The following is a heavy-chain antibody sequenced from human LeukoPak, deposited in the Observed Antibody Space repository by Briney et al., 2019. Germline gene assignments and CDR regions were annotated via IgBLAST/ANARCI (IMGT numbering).Heavy chain of an antibody. J-gene: IGHJ4*02. CDR3: ARVTGYVIEDNFDY. CDR2: LNPSGGNA. Sequence: ASVKVSCKASGYIFTSYFMHWVRQAPGQGLEWMGLLNPSGGNANYAQKFQGRVAMTRDTSTSTVYMELNSLRSEDTAVYYCARVTGYVIEDNFDYWGQGTLVTVSS. CDR1: GYIFTSYF. V-gene: IGHV1-46*01. D-gene: IGHD2-15*01.